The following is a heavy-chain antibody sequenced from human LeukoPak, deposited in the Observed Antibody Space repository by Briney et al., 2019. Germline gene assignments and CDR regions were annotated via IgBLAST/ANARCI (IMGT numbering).Heavy chain of an antibody. J-gene: IGHJ4*02. D-gene: IGHD6-13*01. CDR1: GFTFSDHP. CDR3: ARDMTITGADDY. Sequence: GGSLRLSCAASGFTFSDHPMTWVRQAPGKGLQWVSYIDGSGTTIYYAESVKGRFTISRDNAKNSLYLQMNSLRAEDTALYYCARDMTITGADDYWGQGTRVTVS. CDR2: IDGSGTTI. V-gene: IGHV3-48*03.